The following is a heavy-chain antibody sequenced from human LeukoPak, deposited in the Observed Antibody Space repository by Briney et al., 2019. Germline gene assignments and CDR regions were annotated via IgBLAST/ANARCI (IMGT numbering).Heavy chain of an antibody. D-gene: IGHD1-1*01. Sequence: GGSLRLSCAASGFTFNTYSMSWVRQAPGKGLEWVSIISRASESIFYADSVKGRFTISRGNAKNSLYLQMNGLRAEDTAVYYCARGATDVTRWFDPWGQGTRVTVSS. V-gene: IGHV3-21*01. J-gene: IGHJ5*02. CDR2: ISRASESI. CDR3: ARGATDVTRWFDP. CDR1: GFTFNTYS.